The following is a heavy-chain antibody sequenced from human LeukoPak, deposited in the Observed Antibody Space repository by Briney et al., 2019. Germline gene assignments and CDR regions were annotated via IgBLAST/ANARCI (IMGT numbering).Heavy chain of an antibody. CDR3: ARVVVVAATPYYYGMDV. V-gene: IGHV3-21*01. D-gene: IGHD2-15*01. J-gene: IGHJ6*02. CDR1: GFTFSSFA. Sequence: GGSLRLSCAASGFTFSSFAMSWVRQAPGRGLEWVSSISSSSSYIYYADSVKGRFTISRDNAKNSLYLQMNSLRAEDTAVYYCARVVVVAATPYYYGMDVWGQGTTVTVSS. CDR2: ISSSSSYI.